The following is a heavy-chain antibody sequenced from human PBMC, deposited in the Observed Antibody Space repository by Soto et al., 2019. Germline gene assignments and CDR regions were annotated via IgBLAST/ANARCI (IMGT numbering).Heavy chain of an antibody. Sequence: EVQLVESGGDLVQPGGSLRLSCAASGVIFSDYWMHWVRQVPGKGLVWVSRIDNDGSGTSYADFVKGRFTISRDNAKNTLYLQMNSLSADDTDIYHRATLQLAGPDYWGQGTLVTVSS. D-gene: IGHD6-19*01. V-gene: IGHV3-74*01. J-gene: IGHJ4*02. CDR1: GVIFSDYW. CDR3: ATLQLAGPDY. CDR2: IDNDGSGT.